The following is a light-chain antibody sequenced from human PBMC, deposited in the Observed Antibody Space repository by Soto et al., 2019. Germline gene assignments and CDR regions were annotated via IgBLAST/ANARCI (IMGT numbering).Light chain of an antibody. CDR3: QQSYRTPLT. CDR2: AAS. CDR1: QSISSY. Sequence: DIQMTQSPSSLSASVGDRVTITCRASQSISSYLNWYQQKPGKAPKLLIYAASSLQSGVPSRFSGSGSGTDLTLTISSLQPEDCATYYCQQSYRTPLTFGGGTKVEIK. J-gene: IGKJ4*01. V-gene: IGKV1-39*01.